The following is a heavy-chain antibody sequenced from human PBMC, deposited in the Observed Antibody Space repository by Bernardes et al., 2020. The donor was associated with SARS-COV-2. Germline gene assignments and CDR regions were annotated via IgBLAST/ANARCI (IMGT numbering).Heavy chain of an antibody. Sequence: GGSLRLSCAASGFTFSSYAMHRVRQAPGKGLEWVAVISYDGSNKYYADSVKGRFTISRDNSKNTLYLQMNSLRAEDTAVYYCARGEQWLVLSNWESHAFDIWGQGTMVTVSS. D-gene: IGHD6-19*01. V-gene: IGHV3-30-3*01. CDR1: GFTFSSYA. CDR2: ISYDGSNK. CDR3: ARGEQWLVLSNWESHAFDI. J-gene: IGHJ3*02.